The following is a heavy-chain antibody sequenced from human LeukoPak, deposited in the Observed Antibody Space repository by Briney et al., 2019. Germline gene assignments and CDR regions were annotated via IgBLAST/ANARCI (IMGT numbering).Heavy chain of an antibody. D-gene: IGHD2-2*02. V-gene: IGHV3-21*01. CDR2: ISSGSSYI. CDR3: ARKPHCSSTSCDIYYFYYGLDV. CDR1: GFSFSSYS. J-gene: IGHJ6*02. Sequence: PGGSLRLSCAASGFSFSSYSINWVRQAPGKGLEWVSFISSGSSYIDYADSVKGRFTISRDNAKNSLYLQMNSLRAEDTAVYYCARKPHCSSTSCDIYYFYYGLDVWGQGTTVTVSS.